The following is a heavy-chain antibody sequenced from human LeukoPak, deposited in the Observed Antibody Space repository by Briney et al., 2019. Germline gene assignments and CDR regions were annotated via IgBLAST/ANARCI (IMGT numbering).Heavy chain of an antibody. V-gene: IGHV4-39*07. Sequence: YPSETLSLTCTVSGGSISTITYYWGWIRQPPGKGLEWVGHMYYRGNTFYNPSLKSRVTISVDTSKNQFSLKLRSVTAADTAVYYCVRLYGNYQNYFDYWGQGTLVTVSS. D-gene: IGHD1-7*01. CDR3: VRLYGNYQNYFDY. CDR1: GGSISTITYY. J-gene: IGHJ4*02. CDR2: MYYRGNT.